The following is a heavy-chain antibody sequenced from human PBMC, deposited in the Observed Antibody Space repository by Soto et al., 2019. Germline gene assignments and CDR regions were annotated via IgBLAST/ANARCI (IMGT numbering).Heavy chain of an antibody. CDR3: AHPRGYGVFDAVDI. Sequence: GGSLRLSCAASGFIFSAYAMNWVRQAPGKGLEWVSAISSSGDSTYYAESVRGRFTISRDNSINTLYLQMRSLRTEDTAVYYCAHPRGYGVFDAVDIWGQGTMVTVSS. D-gene: IGHD4-17*01. CDR1: GFIFSAYA. CDR2: ISSSGDST. V-gene: IGHV3-23*01. J-gene: IGHJ3*02.